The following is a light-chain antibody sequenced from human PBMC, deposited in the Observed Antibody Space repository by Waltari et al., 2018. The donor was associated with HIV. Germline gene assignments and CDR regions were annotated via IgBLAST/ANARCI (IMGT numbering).Light chain of an antibody. J-gene: IGLJ3*02. CDR1: SSDVGGYNY. V-gene: IGLV2-14*01. Sequence: QSALTQPASVSGSPGQSITISCTGTSSDVGGYNYVSWYQQHQGKAPKLMIYEVSNRPSGVSNRFSGSKSGNTASLTISGLQAEDEADYYCSSCTSSSPWVFGGGTKLTVL. CDR3: SSCTSSSPWV. CDR2: EVS.